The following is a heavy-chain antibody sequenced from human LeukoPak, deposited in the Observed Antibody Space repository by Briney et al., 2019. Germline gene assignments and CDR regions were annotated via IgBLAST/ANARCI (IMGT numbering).Heavy chain of an antibody. J-gene: IGHJ4*02. D-gene: IGHD6-19*01. CDR2: ISYDGSNK. CDR1: GFTFSSYG. CDR3: AKGATRAVAGILDY. Sequence: PGRSLRLSCAASGFTFSSYGMHWVRQAPGKGLEWVAVISYDGSNKYYADSVKGRLTISRDNSKNTLYLQMNSLRAEDTAVYYCAKGATRAVAGILDYWGQGTLVTVSS. V-gene: IGHV3-30*18.